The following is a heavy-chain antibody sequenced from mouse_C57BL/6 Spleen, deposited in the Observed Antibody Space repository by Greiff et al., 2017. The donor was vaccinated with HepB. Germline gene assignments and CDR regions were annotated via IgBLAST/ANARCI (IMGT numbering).Heavy chain of an antibody. CDR2: IDPETGGT. V-gene: IGHV1-15*01. CDR3: TRSRLLRSLAY. Sequence: VQLQESGAELVRPGASVTLSCKASGYTFTDYEMHWVKQTPVHGLEWIGAIDPETGGTAYNQKFKGKAILTADKSSSTAYMELRSLTSEDSAVYYCTRSRLLRSLAYWGQGTLVTVSA. D-gene: IGHD1-1*01. J-gene: IGHJ3*01. CDR1: GYTFTDYE.